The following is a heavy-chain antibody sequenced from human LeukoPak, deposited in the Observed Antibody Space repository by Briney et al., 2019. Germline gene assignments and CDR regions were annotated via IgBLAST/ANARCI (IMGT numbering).Heavy chain of an antibody. Sequence: GGSLRLSCAASGFTFSSYAMSWVRQAPGKGLEWVSAISGSGGSTYYADSVKGRFTISRDNAKKSLYLQMNSLRAEDTAVYYCARIVSSIAAADSYDYWGQGTLVTVSS. V-gene: IGHV3-23*01. CDR2: ISGSGGST. CDR1: GFTFSSYA. CDR3: ARIVSSIAAADSYDY. D-gene: IGHD6-13*01. J-gene: IGHJ4*02.